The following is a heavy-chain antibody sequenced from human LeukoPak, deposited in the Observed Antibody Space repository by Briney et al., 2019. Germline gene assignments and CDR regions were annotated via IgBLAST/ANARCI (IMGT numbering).Heavy chain of an antibody. D-gene: IGHD4-17*01. CDR2: IYYSGST. Sequence: PSETLSLTCTVSGGSISSYHWSWIRQPPGKGLEWIGYIYYSGSTNYNPSLKSRVTISVDTSENQFSLKLSSVTAADTAVYYCARPYDYGVHDAFDIWGQGTMVTVSS. CDR1: GGSISSYH. CDR3: ARPYDYGVHDAFDI. V-gene: IGHV4-59*01. J-gene: IGHJ3*02.